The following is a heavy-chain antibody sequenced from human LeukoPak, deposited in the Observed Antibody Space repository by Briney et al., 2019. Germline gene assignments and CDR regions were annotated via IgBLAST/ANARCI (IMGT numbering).Heavy chain of an antibody. V-gene: IGHV3-21*01. Sequence: PGGSLRLSCAASGFTFSSYGMHWVRQAPGKGLEWVSSISGSNSYIYYADSMKGRFTISRDNAKNSLYLQMNSLRAEDTAVYYCAELGITMIGGVWGKGTTVTISS. J-gene: IGHJ6*04. CDR1: GFTFSSYG. CDR2: ISGSNSYI. D-gene: IGHD3-10*02. CDR3: AELGITMIGGV.